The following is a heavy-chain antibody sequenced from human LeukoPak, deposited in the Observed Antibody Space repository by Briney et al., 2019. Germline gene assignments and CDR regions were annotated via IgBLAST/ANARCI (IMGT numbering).Heavy chain of an antibody. CDR3: ARDRPLDYDYVWGSYRYGWFDP. CDR2: INPYSGGT. CDR1: GYTFTGYY. J-gene: IGHJ5*02. V-gene: IGHV1-2*02. D-gene: IGHD3-16*02. Sequence: ASVKVSCKASGYTFTGYYMHWVRQAPGQGVEGMGWINPYSGGTNYAQKFQGRVTITRDTSISTAYMELSRLRSDDTAVYYCARDRPLDYDYVWGSYRYGWFDPWGQGTLVTVSS.